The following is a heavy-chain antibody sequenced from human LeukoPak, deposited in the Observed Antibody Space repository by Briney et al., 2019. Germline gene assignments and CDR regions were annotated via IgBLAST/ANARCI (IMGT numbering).Heavy chain of an antibody. J-gene: IGHJ4*02. Sequence: GGSLRLSCAASGFTFSDYYMSWIRQAPGKGLEWVSYISSSGSTIYYADSVKGRFTISRDNAKNSLYLQMNSLRAEDTAVYYCAREGYDYVWGSYPYYFDYWGQGTLVTVSS. CDR2: ISSSGSTI. D-gene: IGHD3-16*01. CDR3: AREGYDYVWGSYPYYFDY. V-gene: IGHV3-11*01. CDR1: GFTFSDYY.